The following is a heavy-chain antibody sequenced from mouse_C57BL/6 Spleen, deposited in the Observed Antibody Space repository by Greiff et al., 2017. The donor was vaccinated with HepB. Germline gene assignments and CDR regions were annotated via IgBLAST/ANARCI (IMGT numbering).Heavy chain of an antibody. Sequence: QVHVKQPGAELVKPGASVKVSCKASGYTFTSYWMHWVKQRPGQGLEWIGRIHPSDSDTNYNQKFKGKATLTVDKSSSTAYMQLSSLTSEDSAVYYCAITENDGYDAMDYWGQGTSVTVSS. D-gene: IGHD2-3*01. CDR1: GYTFTSYW. V-gene: IGHV1-74*01. CDR3: AITENDGYDAMDY. CDR2: IHPSDSDT. J-gene: IGHJ4*01.